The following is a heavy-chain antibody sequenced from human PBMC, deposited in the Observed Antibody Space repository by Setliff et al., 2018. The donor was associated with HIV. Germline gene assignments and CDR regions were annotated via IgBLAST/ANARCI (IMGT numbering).Heavy chain of an antibody. CDR3: ARSPSYRSSWEYYFDY. J-gene: IGHJ4*02. V-gene: IGHV4-61*08. CDR1: GGSISSGDYY. Sequence: SETLSLTCTVSGGSISSGDYYWSWIRQHPGKGLEWIGNIYSSGSTNYNPSLRTRVIISVDTSNQFSLKLSSVTAADAAVYYCARSPSYRSSWEYYFDYWGQGILVTVSS. D-gene: IGHD6-13*01. CDR2: IYSSGST.